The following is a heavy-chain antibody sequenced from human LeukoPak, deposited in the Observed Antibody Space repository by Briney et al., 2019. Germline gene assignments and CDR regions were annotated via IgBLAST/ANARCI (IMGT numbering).Heavy chain of an antibody. CDR1: GGSISSYY. CDR3: ARDSPPLEVYYDYVWGSYRYTHGMDV. D-gene: IGHD3-16*02. J-gene: IGHJ6*02. V-gene: IGHV4-59*01. CDR2: IYYSGGT. Sequence: SETLSLTCTVSGGSISSYYWSWIRQPPGKGLEWIGYIYYSGGTNYNPSLKSRVTISVDTSKNQFSLKLSSVTAADTAVYYCARDSPPLEVYYDYVWGSYRYTHGMDVWGQGTTVTVSS.